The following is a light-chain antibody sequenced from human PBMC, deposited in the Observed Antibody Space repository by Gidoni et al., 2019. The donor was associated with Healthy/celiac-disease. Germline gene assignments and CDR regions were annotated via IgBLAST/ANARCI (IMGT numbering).Light chain of an antibody. J-gene: IGLJ1*01. CDR2: DVS. CDR3: SSYTSSSTLYV. CDR1: SSDVGGYNY. Sequence: QSALPQPASVSGSPGPSLTTPCTGTSSDVGGYNYVSWYQQHPGKAPKLMIYDVSNRPSGVSNRFSGSKSGNTASLTISGLQAEDEADYYCSSYTSSSTLYVCGTGTKVTVL. V-gene: IGLV2-14*01.